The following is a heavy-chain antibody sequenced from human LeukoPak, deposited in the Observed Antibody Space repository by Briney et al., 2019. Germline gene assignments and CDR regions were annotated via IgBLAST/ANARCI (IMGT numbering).Heavy chain of an antibody. Sequence: SETPSLTCTVSGGSISSYYWSWIRQPPGKGLEWIGYIYYSGSTNYNPSLKSRVTISVDTSKNQFSLKLSSVTAADTAVYYCARDYGDLAGFDYWGQGTLVTVSS. CDR2: IYYSGST. D-gene: IGHD4-17*01. CDR1: GGSISSYY. J-gene: IGHJ4*02. CDR3: ARDYGDLAGFDY. V-gene: IGHV4-59*01.